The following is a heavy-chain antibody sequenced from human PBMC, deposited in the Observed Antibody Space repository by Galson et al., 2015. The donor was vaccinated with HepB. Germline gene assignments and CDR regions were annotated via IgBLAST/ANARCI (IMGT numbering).Heavy chain of an antibody. CDR1: GGSISSSSYY. V-gene: IGHV4-39*01. Sequence: ETLSLTCTVSGGSISSSSYYWGWIRQPPGKGLEWIGSIYYSGSTYYNPSLKSRVTISVDTSKNQFSLKLSSVTAADTAVYYCARLDHPAWGQGTLVTVSS. CDR3: ARLDHPA. J-gene: IGHJ5*02. CDR2: IYYSGST. D-gene: IGHD3/OR15-3a*01.